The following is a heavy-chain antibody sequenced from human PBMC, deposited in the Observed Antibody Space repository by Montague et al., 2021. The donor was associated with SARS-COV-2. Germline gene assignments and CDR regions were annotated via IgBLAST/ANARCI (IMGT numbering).Heavy chain of an antibody. J-gene: IGHJ5*02. Sequence: SETLSLTCTVSGGSISSYYWSWIRQPPGKGLEWIGYIYYSGSTNYNPSLKSRVTISVDTSKNQFSLKLSSVTAADTAVYYCARRSLGYCSGGRCYCAFDAWGQGTLVTVSS. CDR3: ARRSLGYCSGGRCYCAFDA. CDR2: IYYSGST. CDR1: GGSISSYY. D-gene: IGHD2-15*01. V-gene: IGHV4-59*01.